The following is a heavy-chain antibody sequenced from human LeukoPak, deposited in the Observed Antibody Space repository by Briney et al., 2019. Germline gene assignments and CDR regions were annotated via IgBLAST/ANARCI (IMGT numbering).Heavy chain of an antibody. Sequence: GSLRLSCAASGFTFSDYYMSWIRQAPGKGLEWVSYTSSSSSYTNYADSVKGRFTISRDNAKNSLYLQMNSLRAEDTAVYYCARLVGVATILRWFDPWAREPWSPSPQ. CDR2: TSSSSSYT. CDR3: ARLVGVATILRWFDP. D-gene: IGHD5-12*01. J-gene: IGHJ5*02. CDR1: GFTFSDYY. V-gene: IGHV3-11*03.